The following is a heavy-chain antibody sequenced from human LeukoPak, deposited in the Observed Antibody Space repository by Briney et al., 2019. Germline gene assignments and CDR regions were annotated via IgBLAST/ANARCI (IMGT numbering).Heavy chain of an antibody. V-gene: IGHV3-7*01. J-gene: IGHJ4*02. CDR1: GFTFSSYW. CDR3: ARAPDSSGSYYNY. D-gene: IGHD3-10*01. CDR2: IKQDGSEK. Sequence: TGGSLRLSCAASGFTFSSYWMSWVRQAPGKGLEWAANIKQDGSEKYYVDSVKGRFTISRDNAKNSLYLQMNSLRAEDTAVYYCARAPDSSGSYYNYWGQGTLVTVSS.